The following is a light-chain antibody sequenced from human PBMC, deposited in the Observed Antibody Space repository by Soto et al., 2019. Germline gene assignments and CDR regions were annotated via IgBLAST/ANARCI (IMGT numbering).Light chain of an antibody. CDR3: TSYTSSSTRL. Sequence: QSALTQPASVSGSPGQSITISCTGTSSDVGGYNYVSWYQQHPGKAPKLVISEVSYRPSGVSNRFSGSKSGNTASLSISGLQAEDEADYYCTSYTSSSTRLFGGGTKLTVL. V-gene: IGLV2-14*01. CDR2: EVS. CDR1: SSDVGGYNY. J-gene: IGLJ2*01.